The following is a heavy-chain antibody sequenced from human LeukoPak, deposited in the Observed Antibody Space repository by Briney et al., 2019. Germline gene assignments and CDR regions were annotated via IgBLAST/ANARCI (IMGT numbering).Heavy chain of an antibody. CDR3: ARDGAGWDNWFDP. CDR1: GFSFSSYW. CDR2: ISNDESTI. D-gene: IGHD1-26*01. J-gene: IGHJ5*02. Sequence: PGGSLRLSCAASGFSFSSYWMHWVRQAPGKGPVWVSLISNDESTIIYADSVKGRFTISRDNSKNTLFLQMNSLRAEDTAVYYCARDGAGWDNWFDPWGQGTLVTVSS. V-gene: IGHV3-74*01.